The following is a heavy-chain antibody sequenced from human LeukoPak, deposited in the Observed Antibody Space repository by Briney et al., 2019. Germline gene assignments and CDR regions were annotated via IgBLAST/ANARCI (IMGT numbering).Heavy chain of an antibody. CDR1: GFTFSLYA. J-gene: IGHJ4*02. Sequence: GGSLRLSRATSGFTFSLYAMHWVRQAPGKGLEFVSAINSNGDSTYYANSVKGRFTISRDNSKNTLHLQMGSLRAEDMAVYYCAREERGQAFNYWGQGTLVTVSS. CDR2: INSNGDST. V-gene: IGHV3-64*01. CDR3: AREERGQAFNY.